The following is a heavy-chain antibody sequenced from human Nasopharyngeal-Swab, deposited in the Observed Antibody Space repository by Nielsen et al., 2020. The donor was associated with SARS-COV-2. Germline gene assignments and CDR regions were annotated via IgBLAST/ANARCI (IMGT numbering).Heavy chain of an antibody. CDR2: IIPIFGTA. V-gene: IGHV1-69*06. Sequence: WVRQAPGQGLEWMGGIIPIFGTANYAQKFQGRVTITADKSTSTAYMELSSPRSEDTAVYYCAREEGRGYSGYDPEYYYMDVWGKGTTVTVSS. D-gene: IGHD5-12*01. CDR3: AREEGRGYSGYDPEYYYMDV. J-gene: IGHJ6*03.